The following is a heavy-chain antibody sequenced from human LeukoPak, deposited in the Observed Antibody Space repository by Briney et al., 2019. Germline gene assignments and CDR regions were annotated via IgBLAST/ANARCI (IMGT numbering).Heavy chain of an antibody. Sequence: GGSLRLSCAASGFTFSNYAMSWVRQAPGKGLEWVSAISGSGGSTYYADSVKGRFTISRDNSKNTLYLQMNSLRAEDTAVYYCAKAQGYSSGNYFDYWGQGTLVTVSS. D-gene: IGHD6-19*01. V-gene: IGHV3-23*01. CDR3: AKAQGYSSGNYFDY. J-gene: IGHJ4*02. CDR1: GFTFSNYA. CDR2: ISGSGGST.